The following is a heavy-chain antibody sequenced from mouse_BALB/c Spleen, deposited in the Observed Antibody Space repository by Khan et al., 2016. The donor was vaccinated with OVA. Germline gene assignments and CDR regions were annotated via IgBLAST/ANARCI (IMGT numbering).Heavy chain of an antibody. J-gene: IGHJ3*01. Sequence: EVQGVESGGDLVKPEGSLKLSCAASGFTFSTYGMSWVRQTPDKRLEWVATISSGGSYTYYPDSVQGRFTISRDNAKNTLYLQMSSLKSEATAMFYCARLAYYYDSEGFAYWGQGTLVTVSA. CDR2: ISSGGSYT. D-gene: IGHD1-1*01. CDR1: GFTFSTYG. CDR3: ARLAYYYDSEGFAY. V-gene: IGHV5-6*01.